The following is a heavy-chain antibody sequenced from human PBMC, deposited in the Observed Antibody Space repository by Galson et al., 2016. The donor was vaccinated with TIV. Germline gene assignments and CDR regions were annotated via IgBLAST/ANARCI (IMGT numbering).Heavy chain of an antibody. D-gene: IGHD3-3*01. Sequence: SLRLSCAASGFTFSDHYMDWVRQAPGMGLEWVARSKNRPKNFLTEYDGSHKNYADSVKGRFTISRDNSKYTLYLQMNSLRAEDTAVYYCAKGMAIFGVIPPWGGMDVWGQGTTVTVSS. J-gene: IGHJ6*02. V-gene: IGHV3-30*18. CDR2: SKNRPKNFLTEYDGSHK. CDR1: GFTFSDHY. CDR3: AKGMAIFGVIPPWGGMDV.